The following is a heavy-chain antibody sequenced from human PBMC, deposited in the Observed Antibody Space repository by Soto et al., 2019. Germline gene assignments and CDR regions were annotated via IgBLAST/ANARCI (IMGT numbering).Heavy chain of an antibody. D-gene: IGHD3-22*01. Sequence: GGSLRLSCAASGFTFSSYGMHWVRQAPGKGLEWVAVISYDGSNKYYADSVKGRFTISRDNSKNTLYLQMNSLRAEDTAVYYCAKVPYYYDSSGYYYWGQGTLVTVSS. CDR3: AKVPYYYDSSGYYY. V-gene: IGHV3-30*18. CDR1: GFTFSSYG. J-gene: IGHJ4*02. CDR2: ISYDGSNK.